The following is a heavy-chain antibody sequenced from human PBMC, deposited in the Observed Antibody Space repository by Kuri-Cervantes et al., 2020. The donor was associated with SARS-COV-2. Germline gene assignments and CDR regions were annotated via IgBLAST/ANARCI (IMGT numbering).Heavy chain of an antibody. V-gene: IGHV4-31*03. D-gene: IGHD2-2*02. J-gene: IGHJ6*02. CDR2: IYYSGST. CDR3: ARGRVEYQLLYVFHDYYYGMDV. CDR1: GGSISSGGYY. Sequence: SETLSLTCTVSGGSISSGGYYWSWIRQHPGKGLEWIGYIYYSGSTYYNPSLKSRVTISVDTSKNQFSLKLSSVTAADTAVYYCARGRVEYQLLYVFHDYYYGMDVWGQGTTVTVSS.